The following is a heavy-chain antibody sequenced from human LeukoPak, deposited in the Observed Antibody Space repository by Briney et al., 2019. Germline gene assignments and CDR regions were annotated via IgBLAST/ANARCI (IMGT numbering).Heavy chain of an antibody. Sequence: GGSLRLSCAASAFPFSTYVMSWVRQAPGGGLEWISSISGDGARTYCTNSVKGRFTIFRDNPKNTLFLQVNSLRVEDTAVYYCAKGGLTTPLHYWGQGTLVTVSS. CDR2: ISGDGART. CDR3: AKGGLTTPLHY. D-gene: IGHD1-14*01. CDR1: AFPFSTYV. V-gene: IGHV3-23*01. J-gene: IGHJ4*02.